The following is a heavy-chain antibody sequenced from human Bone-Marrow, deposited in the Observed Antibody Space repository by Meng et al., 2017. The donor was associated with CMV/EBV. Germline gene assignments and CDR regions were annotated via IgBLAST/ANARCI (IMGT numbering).Heavy chain of an antibody. J-gene: IGHJ5*02. Sequence: SETLSLTCAVYGGSFSGYYWGWIRQPPGKGLEWIGSIYYSGSTYYNPSLKSRVTISVDTSKNQFSLKLSSVTAADTAVYYCARESAETKFVAAASSFDPWGQGTLVTVSS. D-gene: IGHD6-13*01. V-gene: IGHV4-34*01. CDR3: ARESAETKFVAAASSFDP. CDR1: GGSFSGYY. CDR2: IYYSGST.